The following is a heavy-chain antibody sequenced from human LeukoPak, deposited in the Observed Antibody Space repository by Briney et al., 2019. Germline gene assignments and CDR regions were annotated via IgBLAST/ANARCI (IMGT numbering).Heavy chain of an antibody. CDR1: GGSISSGYY. D-gene: IGHD4-17*01. V-gene: IGHV4-38-2*02. CDR2: IYHSGST. CDR3: ARGGYGDYDWFDP. Sequence: SETLSLTCTVSGGSISSGYYWGWIRQPPGKGLEWIGSIYHSGSTYYNPSLKSRVTISVDTSKNQFSLKLSSVTAADTAVYYCARGGYGDYDWFDPWGQETLVTVSS. J-gene: IGHJ5*02.